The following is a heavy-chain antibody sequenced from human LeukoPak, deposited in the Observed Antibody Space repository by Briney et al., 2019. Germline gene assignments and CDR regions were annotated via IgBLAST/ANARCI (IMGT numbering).Heavy chain of an antibody. J-gene: IGHJ4*02. CDR3: AKDRGSGVIYY. D-gene: IGHD3-10*01. V-gene: IGHV3-30*18. Sequence: GGSLRLSCAASGFTFSSYGMHWVRQAPGKGLEWVAVISYDGSNKYYADSVKGRFTISRGNSKNTLYLQMNSPRAEDTAVYYCAKDRGSGVIYYWGQGTLVTVSS. CDR1: GFTFSSYG. CDR2: ISYDGSNK.